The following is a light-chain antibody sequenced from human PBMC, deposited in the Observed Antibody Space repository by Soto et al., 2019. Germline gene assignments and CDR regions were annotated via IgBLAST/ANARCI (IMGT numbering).Light chain of an antibody. CDR3: SSYTSSRTYV. Sequence: ALTQPASVSASPGQSITISCTGTSSDVGGYNYVSWYQQHPGKAPKVMIYDVSNRPSGVSNRFSGSKSGNTAFLIIFGLQAEDEADYYCSSYTSSRTYVFGTGTKVTVL. J-gene: IGLJ1*01. V-gene: IGLV2-14*01. CDR2: DVS. CDR1: SSDVGGYNY.